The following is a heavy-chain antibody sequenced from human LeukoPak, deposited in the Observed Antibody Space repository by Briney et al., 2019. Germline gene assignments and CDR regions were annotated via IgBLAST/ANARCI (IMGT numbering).Heavy chain of an antibody. D-gene: IGHD1-14*01. Sequence: ASVKVSCKASGYTFNTYGISWVRQAPGQGLEWMGWISAYNGDTNYAQKLQGRVTMTTDTSTSTAYMELRSLRSDDTAVYYCAKPELPSGRGAFDYWGQGTLVTVSS. CDR2: ISAYNGDT. CDR3: AKPELPSGRGAFDY. V-gene: IGHV1-18*01. J-gene: IGHJ4*02. CDR1: GYTFNTYG.